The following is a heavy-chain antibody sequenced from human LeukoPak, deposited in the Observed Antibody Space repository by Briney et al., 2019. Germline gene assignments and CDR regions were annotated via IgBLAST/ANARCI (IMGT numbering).Heavy chain of an antibody. J-gene: IGHJ5*02. Sequence: ASVKVSCKASGYTFTGYYMHWVRQAPGQGLEWMGRINPNSGGTNYAQKFQGRVTMTRDTSISTAYRELSRLRSDDTAVYYCASGGYSSSWYEDPNWFDPWGQGTLVTVSS. D-gene: IGHD6-13*01. V-gene: IGHV1-2*06. CDR1: GYTFTGYY. CDR2: INPNSGGT. CDR3: ASGGYSSSWYEDPNWFDP.